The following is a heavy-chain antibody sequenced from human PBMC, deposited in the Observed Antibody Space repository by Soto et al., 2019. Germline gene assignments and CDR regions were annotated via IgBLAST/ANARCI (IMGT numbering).Heavy chain of an antibody. J-gene: IGHJ4*02. Sequence: QITLNESGPTVVRPTETLTLTCRFSGFSLTTSGVGVGWIRQSSGKAPEWLALIYWGDDKRYSASLKSRLTITKDTSKNQVVLTVSDLDPTDTATYYRAHRVLRTVFGLVTTTAIYFDFWGQGTPVAVSS. V-gene: IGHV2-5*02. D-gene: IGHD3-3*01. CDR2: IYWGDDK. CDR1: GFSLTTSGVG. CDR3: AHRVLRTVFGLVTTTAIYFDF.